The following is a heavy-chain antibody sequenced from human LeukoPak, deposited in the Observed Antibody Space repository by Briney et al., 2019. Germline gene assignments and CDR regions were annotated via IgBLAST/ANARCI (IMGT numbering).Heavy chain of an antibody. D-gene: IGHD3-3*01. J-gene: IGHJ4*02. CDR2: IRYDGSNK. Sequence: GGSLRLSCAASGFTFRSYGMHWVRQAPGKGLEWVAFIRYDGSNKYYADSVKGRFTISRDNSKNTLYLQMNSLRAEDTAVYYCAREPRAWSGYYTGIRYWGQGTLVTVSS. V-gene: IGHV3-30*02. CDR1: GFTFRSYG. CDR3: AREPRAWSGYYTGIRY.